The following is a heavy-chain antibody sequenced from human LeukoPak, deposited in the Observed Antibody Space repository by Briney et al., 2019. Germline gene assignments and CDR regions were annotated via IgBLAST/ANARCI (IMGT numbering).Heavy chain of an antibody. CDR1: GFTFSRYA. CDR2: ISGSGGTT. D-gene: IGHD5-12*01. Sequence: QPGGSLRLSCAASGFTFSRYAMTWVRQAPGKGLEWVSVISGSGGTTGYADSVKGRFTISRDSSKNTLYLQMKSLRAEDTAVYYCASTRGYSGYDYNDHWGQGTLVTVSS. J-gene: IGHJ4*02. V-gene: IGHV3-23*01. CDR3: ASTRGYSGYDYNDH.